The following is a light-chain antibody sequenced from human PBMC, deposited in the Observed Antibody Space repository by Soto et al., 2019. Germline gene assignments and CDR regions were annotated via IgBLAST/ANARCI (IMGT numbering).Light chain of an antibody. CDR3: HQYNNWRT. V-gene: IGKV3-15*01. J-gene: IGKJ5*01. CDR2: GAS. Sequence: EIMMTQSPVTLSVSPGERATLSCRASQSVNSNLAWYQQKPGQAPRLLIYGASTRATGIPASFIGNGSGTEFTLTASSLQPEDFAVYYCHQYNNWRTFGQGTRLEIK. CDR1: QSVNSN.